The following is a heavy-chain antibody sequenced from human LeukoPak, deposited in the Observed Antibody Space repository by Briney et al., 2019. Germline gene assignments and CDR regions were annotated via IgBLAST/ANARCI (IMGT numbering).Heavy chain of an antibody. V-gene: IGHV3-23*01. CDR2: ISGNSVST. CDR1: GFTFSSYA. Sequence: PGGSLRLSCAASGFTFSSYAMSWVRQAPGKGLEWVSGISGNSVSTYHADSVKGRFTISRDNSKNTLFLQMSSLRAGDTAVYYCARAAYSSTWYSRYFDLWGRGTLVTVSS. D-gene: IGHD6-13*01. CDR3: ARAAYSSTWYSRYFDL. J-gene: IGHJ2*01.